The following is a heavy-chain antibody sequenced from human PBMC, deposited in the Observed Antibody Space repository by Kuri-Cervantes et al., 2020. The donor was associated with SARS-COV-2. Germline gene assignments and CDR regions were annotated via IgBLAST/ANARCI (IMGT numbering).Heavy chain of an antibody. CDR3: ARQAMVSIVLFDY. CDR2: IYYIGST. V-gene: IGHV4-59*08. CDR1: GGSISSYY. J-gene: IGHJ4*02. Sequence: SETLSLTCTVSGGSISSYYLSWIRQPPGKGLEWIGYIYYIGSTNYNPSLKNCVTITVDTSNNQFSLKLSSGTAADTDVYYWARQAMVSIVLFDYWARGPLAPFP. D-gene: IGHD4/OR15-4a*01.